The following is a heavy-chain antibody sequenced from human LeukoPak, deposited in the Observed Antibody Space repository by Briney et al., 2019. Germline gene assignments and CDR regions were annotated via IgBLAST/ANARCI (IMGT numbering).Heavy chain of an antibody. CDR2: INHSGNT. CDR3: ARETAARDAFDI. CDR1: GGSFSGYY. J-gene: IGHJ3*02. D-gene: IGHD6-6*01. Sequence: PSETLSLTCAVYGGSFSGYYWSWIRQPPGKGLEWIGEINHSGNTNDNTSLKSRVTISVDTSKNQFSLKLSSVTAADTAVYYCARETAARDAFDIWGQGTMVTVSS. V-gene: IGHV4-34*01.